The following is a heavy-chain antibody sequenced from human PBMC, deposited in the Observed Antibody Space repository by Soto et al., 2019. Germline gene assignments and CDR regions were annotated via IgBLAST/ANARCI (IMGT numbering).Heavy chain of an antibody. V-gene: IGHV4-59*01. CDR1: GGSSSSYY. D-gene: IGHD4-17*01. J-gene: IGHJ4*02. Sequence: SETLSLTGTVSGGSSSSYYWSRIRQPPGKGMEWIGYIYYSGSTNYNHSLKSRVTISVDTSKNQFSLKLSSVTAADTAVYYCARGPHDDGDFIAYWGQGTLVTVSS. CDR2: IYYSGST. CDR3: ARGPHDDGDFIAY.